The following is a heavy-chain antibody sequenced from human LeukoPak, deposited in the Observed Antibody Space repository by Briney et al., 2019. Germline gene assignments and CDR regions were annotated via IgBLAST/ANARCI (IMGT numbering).Heavy chain of an antibody. V-gene: IGHV1-24*01. CDR2: FDPEDGET. CDR1: GYTLTELS. J-gene: IGHJ4*02. Sequence: GTSVKVSCKVSGYTLTELSMHWVRQAPGKGLEWMGGFDPEDGETIYAQKFQGRVTMTEDTSTDTAYMELSSLRSEDTAVYYCATWNDFWSGYLDYWGQGTLVTVSS. D-gene: IGHD3-3*01. CDR3: ATWNDFWSGYLDY.